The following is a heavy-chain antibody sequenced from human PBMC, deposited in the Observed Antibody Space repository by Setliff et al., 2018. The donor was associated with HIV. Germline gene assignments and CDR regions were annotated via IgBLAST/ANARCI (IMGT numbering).Heavy chain of an antibody. Sequence: LSLTCTVSGGSINSYYWNWIRQSPGKGLEWIGYIGYNGDTSYNPSLNSRVTLSVDRSKNQFSLKLSSGSAADTAVYFCARWGASGGRPDWHAFDMWGQGTMVTVSS. V-gene: IGHV4-59*01. CDR3: ARWGASGGRPDWHAFDM. J-gene: IGHJ3*02. CDR2: IGYNGDT. CDR1: GGSINSYY. D-gene: IGHD2-15*01.